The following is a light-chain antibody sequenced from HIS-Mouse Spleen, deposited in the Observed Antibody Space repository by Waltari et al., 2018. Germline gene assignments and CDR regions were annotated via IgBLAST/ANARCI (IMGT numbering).Light chain of an antibody. Sequence: EIVLTQSPGTLSLSPGERATLSCRASQSVSSSYLAWYQQKPGQAPRPLIYGASSRATDIPDRFSGSGSGTDFTLTISRLEPEDFAVYYCQQYGSSPPYTFGQGTKLEIK. V-gene: IGKV3-20*01. CDR3: QQYGSSPPYT. J-gene: IGKJ2*01. CDR1: QSVSSSY. CDR2: GAS.